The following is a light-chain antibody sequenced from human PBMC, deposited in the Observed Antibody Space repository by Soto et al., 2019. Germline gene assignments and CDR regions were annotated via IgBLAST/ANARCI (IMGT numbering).Light chain of an antibody. J-gene: IGKJ5*01. Sequence: EILMTQSPATLSVFPGERATLSCTASQSVNRNLAWYQQKPGQAPRLLIYGASTRATGIPARFSGSGSGTEFTLTISSLQSEDFAVYYCQQYNNWPITFGQGTRLEIK. CDR3: QQYNNWPIT. CDR2: GAS. CDR1: QSVNRN. V-gene: IGKV3-15*01.